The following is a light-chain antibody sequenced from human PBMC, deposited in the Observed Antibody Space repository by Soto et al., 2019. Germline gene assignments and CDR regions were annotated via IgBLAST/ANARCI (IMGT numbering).Light chain of an antibody. CDR1: QSVSSY. V-gene: IGKV3-11*01. CDR3: QQRSNWPLT. CDR2: DAS. Sequence: EIVLTQSPATLSLSPGERSTLSCRASQSVSSYLAWYQQKHGQXPRXXIYDASNRATGIPARFSVSVSGTDVTITISSLEPEDGEVYDGQQRSNWPLTFGGGTKVDIK. J-gene: IGKJ4*01.